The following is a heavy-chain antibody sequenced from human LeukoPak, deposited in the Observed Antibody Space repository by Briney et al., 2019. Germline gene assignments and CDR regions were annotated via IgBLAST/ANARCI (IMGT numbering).Heavy chain of an antibody. CDR2: ISGSGGST. CDR1: GFIFSSYD. Sequence: GGSLRLSCAASGFIFSSYDMSWVRQAPGKGLEWVSGISGSGGSTYYADSVKGRFTISRDNSKNTLYLQMNSLRAEDTAVYYCAKARGPYSGYDSFFVFWGQGTLVTVSS. J-gene: IGHJ4*02. D-gene: IGHD5-12*01. V-gene: IGHV3-23*01. CDR3: AKARGPYSGYDSFFVF.